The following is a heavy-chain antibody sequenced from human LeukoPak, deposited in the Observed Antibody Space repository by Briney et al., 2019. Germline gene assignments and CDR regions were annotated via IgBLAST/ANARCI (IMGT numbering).Heavy chain of an antibody. CDR3: VRHLSAGRPAFDI. V-gene: IGHV4-4*07. J-gene: IGHJ3*02. Sequence: PSETLSLTCTVSGGSISSYYWTWIRQSAGKGLEWIGRINTSGSTNYNPSLRSRVTISVDTSNNKFSLKLTSLTAADTAVYYCVRHLSAGRPAFDIWGQGTMVTVSS. CDR1: GGSISSYY. CDR2: INTSGST. D-gene: IGHD2-15*01.